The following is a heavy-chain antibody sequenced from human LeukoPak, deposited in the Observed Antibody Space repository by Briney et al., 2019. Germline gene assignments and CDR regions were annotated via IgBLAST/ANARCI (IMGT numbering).Heavy chain of an antibody. CDR1: GYTFTGYY. CDR2: INPNSGGT. Sequence: ASVKVSCKASGYTFTGYYMHWVRQAPGQGLEWMGWINPNSGGTNYAQKFQGRVTMTRDTSISTAYMELSSLRSDDTAVYYCARGMTTVTTGGHWGQGTLVTVSS. D-gene: IGHD4-4*01. V-gene: IGHV1-2*02. CDR3: ARGMTTVTTGGH. J-gene: IGHJ4*02.